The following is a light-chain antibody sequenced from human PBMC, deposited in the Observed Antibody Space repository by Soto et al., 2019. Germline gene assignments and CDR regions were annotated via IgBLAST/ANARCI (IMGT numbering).Light chain of an antibody. V-gene: IGLV2-14*01. CDR2: EVS. CDR1: SSDVGTYNF. J-gene: IGLJ1*01. CDR3: SSYTSSSTYV. Sequence: QSVLTQPASVSGSPGQSITISCTGTSSDVGTYNFVSWYQQHPGEAPKLMIYEVSYRPSGVSDRFSGSKSDNTASLSISGLQAEDEADYYCSSYTSSSTYVFGTGTKVTV.